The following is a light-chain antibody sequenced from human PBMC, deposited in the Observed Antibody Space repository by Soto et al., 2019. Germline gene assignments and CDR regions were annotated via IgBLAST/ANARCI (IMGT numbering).Light chain of an antibody. Sequence: QSALAQPASVSGSPGQSITISCTGTSSDVGGYNYVSWYQQHSGKAPKLMIYDVSNRPSGVSNRFSGSKSGNTASLTIFGLQAEDEADYYCGSYASSSTLYVSGTGTKVTVL. CDR2: DVS. J-gene: IGLJ1*01. CDR1: SSDVGGYNY. CDR3: GSYASSSTLYV. V-gene: IGLV2-14*01.